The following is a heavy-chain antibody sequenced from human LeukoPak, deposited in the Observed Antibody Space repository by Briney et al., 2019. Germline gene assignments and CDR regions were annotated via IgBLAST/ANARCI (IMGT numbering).Heavy chain of an antibody. V-gene: IGHV4-4*07. Sequence: SETLSLTCTVSGGSISSYYWSWIRQPPGKGLEWIGRIYTSGSTNYNPSLKSRVTISVDTSKNQFSLKLTSVTAADTAVYYCARGVPGSYTPRGYFDYWGQGTLVTVSS. D-gene: IGHD1-26*01. CDR3: ARGVPGSYTPRGYFDY. J-gene: IGHJ4*02. CDR1: GGSISSYY. CDR2: IYTSGST.